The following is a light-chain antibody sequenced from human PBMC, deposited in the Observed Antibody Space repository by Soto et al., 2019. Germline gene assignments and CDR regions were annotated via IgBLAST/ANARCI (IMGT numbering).Light chain of an antibody. CDR1: QDISSW. CDR3: QQADSFPLT. Sequence: DIQMTQSPSSVSASGGDRVIITCRASQDISSWLDWYQQKPGKAPNLLIYAASRLHSGVPSRFSGSGSGTDFTLTISILQPEDFATYYCQQADSFPLTFGGGTRVDIK. J-gene: IGKJ4*01. V-gene: IGKV1D-12*01. CDR2: AAS.